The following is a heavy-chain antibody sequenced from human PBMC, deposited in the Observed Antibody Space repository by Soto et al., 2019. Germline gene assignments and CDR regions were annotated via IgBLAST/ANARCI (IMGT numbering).Heavy chain of an antibody. CDR2: ISYDGSNK. D-gene: IGHD1-7*01. CDR1: GFTFSIYG. J-gene: IGHJ5*02. V-gene: IGHV3-30*18. CDR3: AKGTSNWFDP. Sequence: GESLRVSCAPSGFTFSIYGMHWVRQAPGKGLEWVAVISYDGSNKYYADSVKGRFTISRDNSKNTLYLQMNSLRAEHTAVYYCAKGTSNWFDPWGQRTLGTVSS.